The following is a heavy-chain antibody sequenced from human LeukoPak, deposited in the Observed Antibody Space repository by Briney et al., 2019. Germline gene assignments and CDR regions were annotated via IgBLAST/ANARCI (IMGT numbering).Heavy chain of an antibody. V-gene: IGHV1-18*01. CDR2: ISAYNGNT. D-gene: IGHD6-13*01. J-gene: IGHJ4*02. CDR1: GYTFTSYG. CDR3: ARGSSYSSSWHPIDY. Sequence: ASVKVSCKASGYTFTSYGISWVRQAPGQGLEWMGWISAYNGNTNYAQKLQGRVTMTTDTSTSTAYMELRSLRSDDTAVYYCARGSSYSSSWHPIDYWGQGTLVTVSS.